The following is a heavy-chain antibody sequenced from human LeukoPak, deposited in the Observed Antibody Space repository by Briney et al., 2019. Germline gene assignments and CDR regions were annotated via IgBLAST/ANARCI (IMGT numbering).Heavy chain of an antibody. V-gene: IGHV2-5*01. CDR2: IYWNDDK. Sequence: ESGPTLVNPTQTLTLTCTFSRFSLSTRGKYVGWIRQLPGKALEWLALIYWNDDKRYSPSLKSRLTITKDTAKNQEVLTMTNMDPVDTATYYCAHRNSDYRAFDIWGQGTMVTVSS. CDR1: RFSLSTRGKY. CDR3: AHRNSDYRAFDI. J-gene: IGHJ3*02. D-gene: IGHD4-11*01.